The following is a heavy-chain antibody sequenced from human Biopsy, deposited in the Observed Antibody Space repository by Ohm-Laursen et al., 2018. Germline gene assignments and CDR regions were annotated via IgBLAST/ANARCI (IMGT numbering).Heavy chain of an antibody. CDR3: AGRPWPNAFDI. V-gene: IGHV4-61*01. D-gene: IGHD5-12*01. J-gene: IGHJ3*02. CDR1: GGSVSSGSYY. Sequence: SDTLSLTCTVSGGSVSSGSYYWSWIRQPPGKGLEWIGYIYYSGSTNYNPSLKSRVTISGDTSRNQFSLKLSSVTAADTAVYYCAGRPWPNAFDIWGQGTMVTVSS. CDR2: IYYSGST.